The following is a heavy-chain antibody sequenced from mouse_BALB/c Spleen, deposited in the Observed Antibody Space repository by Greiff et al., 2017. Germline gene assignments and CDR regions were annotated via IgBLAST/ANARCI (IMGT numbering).Heavy chain of an antibody. CDR3: ARLAYYRYDDDMDY. Sequence: EVLLVESGGGLVQPGGSLNLSCAASGFDFSRYWMSWARQAPGKGQDWIGEINPGCSTINYTPSLKDKFIISRDNAKNTLYLQMSKVRSEDTALYYCARLAYYRYDDDMDYWGQGTSVTVSA. V-gene: IGHV4-2*02. D-gene: IGHD2-14*01. CDR1: GFDFSRYW. CDR2: INPGCSTI. J-gene: IGHJ4*01.